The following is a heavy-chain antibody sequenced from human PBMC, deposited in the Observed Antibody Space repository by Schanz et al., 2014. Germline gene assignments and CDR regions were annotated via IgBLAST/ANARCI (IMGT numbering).Heavy chain of an antibody. CDR3: AKSDAFDI. Sequence: EVQLVESGGGLVQPGGSLRLSCAASGFTFSNYWMHWVRQAPGKGLVWVSRINGDGGRTAYADSMKGRFTISRDNAKNTLYLQMNSLRAEDTAVYYCAKSDAFDIWGQGTLVTVSS. V-gene: IGHV3-74*01. CDR1: GFTFSNYW. J-gene: IGHJ3*02. CDR2: INGDGGRT.